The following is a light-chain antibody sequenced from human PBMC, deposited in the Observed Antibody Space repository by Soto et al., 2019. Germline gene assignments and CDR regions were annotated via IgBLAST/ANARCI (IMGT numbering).Light chain of an antibody. J-gene: IGLJ1*01. V-gene: IGLV2-14*03. CDR3: SSYTPSNTRQTV. CDR2: GVS. CDR1: SSDVGGYNY. Sequence: QSALAQPASGSGSPGQSITISCTGTSSDVGGYNYVSWYQHHPGKAPKLLIYGVSNRPSGISNRFSGSKSDNTASLTISGLQPEDEADYYSSSYTPSNTRQTVFRTGPKVTVL.